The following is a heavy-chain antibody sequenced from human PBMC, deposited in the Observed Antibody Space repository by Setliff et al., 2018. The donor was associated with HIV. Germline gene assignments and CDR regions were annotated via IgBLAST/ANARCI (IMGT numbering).Heavy chain of an antibody. CDR3: ASRWGSYYDTNGHPFDY. D-gene: IGHD3-22*01. CDR2: MYHSGST. CDR1: GYSITNGYY. Sequence: SETLSLTCSVSGYSITNGYYWGWIRQPPGKGLEWIGTMYHSGSTYYNPSLQGRVTMFFDTSEDHFSLRLSSVTAADTAVYYCASRWGSYYDTNGHPFDYWGQGTLVTVSS. V-gene: IGHV4-38-2*02. J-gene: IGHJ4*02.